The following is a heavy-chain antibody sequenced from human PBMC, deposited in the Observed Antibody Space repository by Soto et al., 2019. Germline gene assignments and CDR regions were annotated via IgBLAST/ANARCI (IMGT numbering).Heavy chain of an antibody. CDR2: ISSSSSTI. Sequence: EVQLVESGGGLVQPGGSLRLSCAASGFTFSSYSMNWVRQAPGKGLEWVSYISSSSSTIYYADSVKGRFTISRDNAKNSRYLQMNSLRAEDTAVYYCARGGYCSGGSCYPWGDDAFDIWGQGTMVTVSS. J-gene: IGHJ3*02. CDR1: GFTFSSYS. D-gene: IGHD2-15*01. V-gene: IGHV3-48*01. CDR3: ARGGYCSGGSCYPWGDDAFDI.